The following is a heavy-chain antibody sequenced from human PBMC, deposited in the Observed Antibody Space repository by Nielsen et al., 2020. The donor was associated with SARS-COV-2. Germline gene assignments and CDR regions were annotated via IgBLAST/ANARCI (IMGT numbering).Heavy chain of an antibody. CDR2: INSDGSST. CDR1: GFTFSSYW. D-gene: IGHD6-6*01. CDR3: AKVTYNSYRSIGAFDY. V-gene: IGHV3-74*01. J-gene: IGHJ4*02. Sequence: GESLKISCAASGFTFSSYWMHWVRQAPGKGLVWVSRINSDGSSTSYADSVKGRFTISRDNAKNTLYLQMNSLRAEDTAVYYCAKVTYNSYRSIGAFDYWGQGTLVTVSS.